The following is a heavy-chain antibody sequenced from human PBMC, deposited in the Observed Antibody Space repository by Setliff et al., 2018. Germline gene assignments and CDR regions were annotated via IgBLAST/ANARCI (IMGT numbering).Heavy chain of an antibody. J-gene: IGHJ4*02. D-gene: IGHD6-6*01. CDR2: FYTSGIT. CDR3: ARRSHLRPYTY. CDR1: GGSISSGSYY. V-gene: IGHV4-61*09. Sequence: SETLSLTCTVSGGSISSGSYYWTWIRQPAGKGLEWIGHFYTSGITSYNPSLKSRVTISVDTSKNQFSLKLSSVTAADTAVYFCARRSHLRPYTYWGRGTLVTVSS.